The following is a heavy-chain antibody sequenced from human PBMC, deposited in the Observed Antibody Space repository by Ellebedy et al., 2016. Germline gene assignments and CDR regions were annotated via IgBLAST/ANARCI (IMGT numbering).Heavy chain of an antibody. CDR3: ASSVQTYYYGLVYYYYGMDV. CDR1: GYTFITYY. V-gene: IGHV1-46*01. CDR2: VRPSDGST. Sequence: ASVKVSCXASGYTFITYYMHWVRQAPGQGLEWMGIVRPSDGSTTYAQKFQGRVTMTRDTSTSTVYMELNSLRSEDTAVYYCASSVQTYYYGLVYYYYGMDVWGQGTTVTVSS. D-gene: IGHD3-10*01. J-gene: IGHJ6*02.